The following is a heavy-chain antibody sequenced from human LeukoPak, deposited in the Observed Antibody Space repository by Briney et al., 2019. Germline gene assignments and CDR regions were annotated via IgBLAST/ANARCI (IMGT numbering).Heavy chain of an antibody. D-gene: IGHD6-19*01. J-gene: IGHJ4*02. CDR1: GFSISDYG. CDR2: ISYHGRDK. CDR3: AKEVVAGTFGSDY. V-gene: IGHV3-30*18. Sequence: GGSLRLSCPASGFSISDYGMHWVRQAPGKGLEGGAVISYHGRDKFYADSVKGRFTISRDTSKNTLYLQMDSLRVEDTAVYYCAKEVVAGTFGSDYWGQGTLVTVSS.